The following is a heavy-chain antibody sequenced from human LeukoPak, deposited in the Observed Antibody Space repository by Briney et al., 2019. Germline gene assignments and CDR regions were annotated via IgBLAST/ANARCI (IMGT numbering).Heavy chain of an antibody. CDR3: ARMSSSSWYFNSDY. D-gene: IGHD6-13*01. CDR1: GYSFTSYW. Sequence: GESLKISCKGSGYSFTSYWIGWVRQMPGKGLEWMGWMNPNSGNTGYAQKFQGRVTMTRNTSISTAYMELSSLRSEDTAVYYCARMSSSSWYFNSDYWGQGTLVTVSS. J-gene: IGHJ4*02. CDR2: MNPNSGNT. V-gene: IGHV1-8*02.